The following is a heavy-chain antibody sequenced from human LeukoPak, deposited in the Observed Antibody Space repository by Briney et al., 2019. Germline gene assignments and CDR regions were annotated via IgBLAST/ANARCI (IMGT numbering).Heavy chain of an antibody. V-gene: IGHV4-59*01. CDR3: ARFRTEFDY. Sequence: PSETLSLTCAVYGGSFSGYYWSWIRQPPGKGLEWIGYIYYSGSTNYNPSLKSRVTISVDTSKNQFSLKLSSVTAADTAVYYCARFRTEFDYWGQGTLVTVSS. D-gene: IGHD1-14*01. CDR1: GGSFSGYY. J-gene: IGHJ4*02. CDR2: IYYSGST.